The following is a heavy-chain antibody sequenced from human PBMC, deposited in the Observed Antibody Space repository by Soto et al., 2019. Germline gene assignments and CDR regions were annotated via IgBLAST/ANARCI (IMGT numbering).Heavy chain of an antibody. Sequence: GGSLRLSCAASGFTFSSYGMHWVRQAPGKGLEWVAVISYDGSNKYYADSVKGRFTISRDNSKNTLYLQMSSLRAEDTAVYYCARGFSAAKGSPPDFWGQRSMVTVSS. D-gene: IGHD2-15*01. CDR3: ARGFSAAKGSPPDF. J-gene: IGHJ4*02. CDR1: GFTFSSYG. V-gene: IGHV3-30*03. CDR2: ISYDGSNK.